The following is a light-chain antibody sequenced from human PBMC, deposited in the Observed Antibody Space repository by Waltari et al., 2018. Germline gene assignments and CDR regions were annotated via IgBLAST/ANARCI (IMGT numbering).Light chain of an antibody. CDR3: SSYTSSSTLGV. CDR1: SSDVGGYNY. Sequence: QSALTQPASVSGSPGQSITISCTGTSSDVGGYNYVSWYQHHPGKAPKLMIYGVSKRPSGGSNRFSGSKSGNTASLTIAGLQAEDEADYYCSSYTSSSTLGVFGGGTKLTVL. J-gene: IGLJ2*01. CDR2: GVS. V-gene: IGLV2-14*03.